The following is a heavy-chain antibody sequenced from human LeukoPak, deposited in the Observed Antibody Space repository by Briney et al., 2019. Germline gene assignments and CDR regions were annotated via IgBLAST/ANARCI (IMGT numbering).Heavy chain of an antibody. J-gene: IGHJ4*02. CDR1: GFTFSSYG. V-gene: IGHV3-23*01. D-gene: IGHD6-19*01. CDR3: AKDRVAVAGTGADY. CDR2: ISGSGGST. Sequence: GGSLRLSCAASGFTFSSYGMSWVRQAPGKGLEWVSAISGSGGSTYYADSAKGRFTISRDNSKNTLYLQMNSLRAEDTAVYYCAKDRVAVAGTGADYWGQGTLVTVSS.